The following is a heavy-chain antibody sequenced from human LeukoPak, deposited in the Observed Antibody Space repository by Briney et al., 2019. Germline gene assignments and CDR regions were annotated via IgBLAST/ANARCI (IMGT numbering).Heavy chain of an antibody. D-gene: IGHD3-3*01. CDR2: INAGNGNT. CDR1: GYTFTTYA. Sequence: ASVKVSCKASGYTFTTYAIHWVRQAPGQRLEWMGWINAGNGNTKYSQKFQGRVTITRDTSASTAYVELSSLRSDDTAVYYCARASYDFWSGLPDYWGQGTLVTVSS. J-gene: IGHJ4*02. V-gene: IGHV1-3*01. CDR3: ARASYDFWSGLPDY.